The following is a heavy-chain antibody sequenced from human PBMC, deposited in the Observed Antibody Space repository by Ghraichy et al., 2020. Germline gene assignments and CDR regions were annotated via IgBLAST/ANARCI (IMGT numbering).Heavy chain of an antibody. D-gene: IGHD5/OR15-5a*01. Sequence: GGSLRLSCAASGFIFSNYAMYWVRQAPGKGLEWVSAITNKGATTYYTDSVKGRFTISRDNSENTLYLQMNGLRAEDTARYYCAKGETIESRVDSWGQGTLVTVSS. CDR3: AKGETIESRVDS. V-gene: IGHV3-23*01. CDR1: GFIFSNYA. J-gene: IGHJ4*02. CDR2: ITNKGATT.